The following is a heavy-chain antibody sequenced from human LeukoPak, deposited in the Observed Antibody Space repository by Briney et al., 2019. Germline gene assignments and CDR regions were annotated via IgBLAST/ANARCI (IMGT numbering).Heavy chain of an antibody. CDR3: ARDGLGPGRYYYYYYMDV. CDR2: INPSGGST. V-gene: IGHV1-46*01. Sequence: SSVKVSCKASGYIFPSYYMHWVRHAPGQRLEWMGIINPSGGSTSYAQKFQGRVTMTRDMSTSTVYMELSSLRSEDTAVYYCARDGLGPGRYYYYYYMDVWSKGTTVSVSS. J-gene: IGHJ6*03. CDR1: GYIFPSYY. D-gene: IGHD5/OR15-5a*01.